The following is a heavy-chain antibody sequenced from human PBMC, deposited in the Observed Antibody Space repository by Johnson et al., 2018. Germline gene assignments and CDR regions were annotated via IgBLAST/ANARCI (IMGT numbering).Heavy chain of an antibody. D-gene: IGHD3-22*01. CDR3: ASGGYSDPEKFHH. CDR1: GFSVSSNY. Sequence: VQLVESGGGLIQPGGSLRLSCAVSGFSVSSNYINWARQAPGKGLEWVSVINSGGITYYADSVKGRFTISRDNSKNTVFLQMNSLIAEDTAVYYCASGGYSDPEKFHHWGQGTLVTVSS. V-gene: IGHV3-53*01. CDR2: INSGGIT. J-gene: IGHJ1*01.